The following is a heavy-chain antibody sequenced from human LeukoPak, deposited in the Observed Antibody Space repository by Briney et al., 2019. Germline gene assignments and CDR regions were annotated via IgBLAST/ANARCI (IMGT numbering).Heavy chain of an antibody. CDR2: ISGSGGST. V-gene: IGHV3-23*01. CDR3: AKSRYNWNPGSWFDP. CDR1: GFTFSSYA. J-gene: IGHJ5*02. D-gene: IGHD1-20*01. Sequence: PGGSLRLSCAASGFTFSSYAMSWVRQAPGKGLEWVSAISGSGGSTYYADSVKGRFTISRDNPKNTLYLQMNSLRAEDTAVYYCAKSRYNWNPGSWFDPWGQGTLVTVSS.